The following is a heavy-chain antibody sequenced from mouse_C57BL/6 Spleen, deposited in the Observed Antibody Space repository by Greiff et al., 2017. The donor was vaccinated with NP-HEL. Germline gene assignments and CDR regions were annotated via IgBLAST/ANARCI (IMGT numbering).Heavy chain of an antibody. CDR3: ARRRGGSSFYAMDY. V-gene: IGHV1-55*01. CDR2: IYPGSGST. CDR1: GYTFTGYW. Sequence: VQLQQPGAELVKPGASVKMSCKASGYTFTGYWITWVKQRPGQGLEWIGDIYPGSGSTNYNEKFKSKATLTVDTSSSTAYMQLSSLTSEDSAVYYCARRRGGSSFYAMDYWGQGTSVTVSS. J-gene: IGHJ4*01. D-gene: IGHD1-1*01.